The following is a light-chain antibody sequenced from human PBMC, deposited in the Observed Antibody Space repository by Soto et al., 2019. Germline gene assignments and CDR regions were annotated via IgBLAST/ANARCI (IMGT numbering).Light chain of an antibody. CDR1: QSLLNSDGSTY. J-gene: IGKJ1*01. V-gene: IGKV2-30*01. Sequence: DIVMTQSPLSLPVTLGQSASISCRSSQSLLNSDGSTYLNWFQQRPGQSPRRLIYQISTRDSGVPDRFSGSGSGTDFTLKISRVEAEDVGVYYCMQPLQTPRTFGQGTKVDIK. CDR3: MQPLQTPRT. CDR2: QIS.